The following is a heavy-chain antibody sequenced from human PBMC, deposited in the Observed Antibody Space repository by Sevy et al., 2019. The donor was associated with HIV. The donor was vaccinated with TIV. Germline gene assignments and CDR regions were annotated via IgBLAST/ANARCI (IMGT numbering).Heavy chain of an antibody. CDR1: GFTFSSYG. CDR3: AKDRGVTTYYFDH. J-gene: IGHJ4*02. D-gene: IGHD4-17*01. CDR2: ISYDGSNK. Sequence: GGSLRLSCAASGFTFSSYGMHWVRQAPGKGLEWVAVISYDGSNKYYADSVKGRFTISRDNSKNTLYLQMNSLRAEDTAVYYCAKDRGVTTYYFDHWGQGTLVTVSS. V-gene: IGHV3-30*18.